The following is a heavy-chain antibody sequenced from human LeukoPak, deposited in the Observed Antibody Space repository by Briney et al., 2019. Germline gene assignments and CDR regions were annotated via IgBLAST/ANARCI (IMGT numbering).Heavy chain of an antibody. V-gene: IGHV4-39*01. CDR1: GGSISSSSYY. CDR2: IYYSGST. Sequence: PSETLSLTCTVSGGSISSSSYYWGWVRQPPGKGLEWLGSIYYSGSTYYNPSLKSRVTISVDTSKNQFSLKLSSVTAADTAVYYCARHNDIVVVVAASDDAFDIWGQGTMVTVSS. J-gene: IGHJ3*02. D-gene: IGHD2-15*01. CDR3: ARHNDIVVVVAASDDAFDI.